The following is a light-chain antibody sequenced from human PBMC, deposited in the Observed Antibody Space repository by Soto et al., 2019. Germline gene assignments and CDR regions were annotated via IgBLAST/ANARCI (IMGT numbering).Light chain of an antibody. CDR1: QSVSSN. J-gene: IGKJ4*01. Sequence: EMVMTQSPATLSVSTGERATLSCRASQSVSSNLAWYQQKPGQAHRLLIYGASNRATGIPARFSGSGSGTEFTLTISSLQSEDFAVYYCQQYNNWPPLTFGGGNNVEIK. V-gene: IGKV3-15*01. CDR2: GAS. CDR3: QQYNNWPPLT.